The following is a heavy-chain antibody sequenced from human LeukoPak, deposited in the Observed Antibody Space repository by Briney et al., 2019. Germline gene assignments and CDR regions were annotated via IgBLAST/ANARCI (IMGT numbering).Heavy chain of an antibody. V-gene: IGHV3-23*01. D-gene: IGHD3-10*01. CDR1: GFTFSSYA. J-gene: IGHJ5*02. CDR3: AKVSITMVRGVINWFDP. CDR2: ISGSGGST. Sequence: GGSLRLSCAASGFTFSSYAMSWVRQAPGKGLEWVSAISGSGGSTNYADSVKGRFTISRDNSKNTLYLQMNSLRAEDTAVYYCAKVSITMVRGVINWFDPWGQGTLVTVSS.